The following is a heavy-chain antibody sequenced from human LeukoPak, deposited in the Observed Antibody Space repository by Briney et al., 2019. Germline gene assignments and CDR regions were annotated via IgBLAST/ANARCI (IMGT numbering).Heavy chain of an antibody. V-gene: IGHV1-2*02. CDR2: INPNSGGT. J-gene: IGHJ5*02. CDR1: GYTFTGYY. CDR3: ARDHRVLGYCSGGSCSLGS. D-gene: IGHD2-15*01. Sequence: ASVKVSCKASGYTFTGYYMHWVRQAPGQGLEWMGWINPNSGGTNYAQKFQGRVTMTRDTSISTAYMELSRLRSDDTAVYYCARDHRVLGYCSGGSCSLGSWGQGTLVTVSS.